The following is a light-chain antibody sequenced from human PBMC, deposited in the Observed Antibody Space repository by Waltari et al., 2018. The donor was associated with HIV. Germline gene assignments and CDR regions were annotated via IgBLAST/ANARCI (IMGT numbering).Light chain of an antibody. CDR1: QSVNSY. V-gene: IGKV3-15*01. Sequence: EVVMTQSPATLSVSAGARVTFSCRGSQSVNSYLAWYQQKPGQAPRLLIYGASTRATDIPARFIASGSGTEFTLTISSLESEDFAVYYCQQYNNWPITFGQGTRLEIE. J-gene: IGKJ5*01. CDR3: QQYNNWPIT. CDR2: GAS.